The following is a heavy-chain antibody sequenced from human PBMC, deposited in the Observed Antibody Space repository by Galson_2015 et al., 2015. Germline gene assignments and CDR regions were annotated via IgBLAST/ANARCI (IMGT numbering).Heavy chain of an antibody. J-gene: IGHJ4*02. Sequence: SLRLSYAAAGFTFSSYGMDWGRPAPGKGLEWVAVIWYDGSNKYYADSVKGRFTISRDNSKNTLDLQMNSLRAEDTAVYYCARDRSGGNSGVFDYWGQGTLVTVSS. D-gene: IGHD4-23*01. V-gene: IGHV3-33*01. CDR3: ARDRSGGNSGVFDY. CDR1: GFTFSSYG. CDR2: IWYDGSNK.